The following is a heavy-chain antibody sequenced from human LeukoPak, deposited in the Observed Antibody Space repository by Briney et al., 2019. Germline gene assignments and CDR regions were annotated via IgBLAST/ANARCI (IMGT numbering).Heavy chain of an antibody. Sequence: SETLSLTCTVSGGSISSFYWGWIRQPAGKGLEWIGRIYTSGSTNYNPSLKSRVTISVDKSKNQFSLKLSSVTAADTAVYYCARDRLGKNRTTNYYYYMDVWGKGTTVTVSS. V-gene: IGHV4-4*07. CDR1: GGSISSFY. D-gene: IGHD1-7*01. CDR3: ARDRLGKNRTTNYYYYMDV. CDR2: IYTSGST. J-gene: IGHJ6*03.